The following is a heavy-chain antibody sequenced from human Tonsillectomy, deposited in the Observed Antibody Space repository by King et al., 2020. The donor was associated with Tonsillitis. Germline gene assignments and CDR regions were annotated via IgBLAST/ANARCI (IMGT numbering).Heavy chain of an antibody. CDR1: GGSFSGYY. V-gene: IGHV4-34*01. CDR2: INNSGST. Sequence: VQLQQWGAGLLKPSETLSLTCAVYGGSFSGYYWSWIRQSPGKGLEWIGEINNSGSTNYNPSLKSRVTISVDTSKNHFSLKQSSVTAADTAVYYCARGGYTYAYRNDAFDIWGQGTMVTVSS. J-gene: IGHJ3*02. D-gene: IGHD3-16*01. CDR3: ARGGYTYAYRNDAFDI.